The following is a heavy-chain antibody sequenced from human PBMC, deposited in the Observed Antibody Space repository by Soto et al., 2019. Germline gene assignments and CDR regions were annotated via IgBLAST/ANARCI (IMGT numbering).Heavy chain of an antibody. D-gene: IGHD2-2*01. V-gene: IGHV5-10-1*01. CDR1: GYSFTAYW. CDR3: TRRASSSFYQFDF. J-gene: IGHJ4*02. CDR2: IDPSDSYV. Sequence: GESLKISCQASGYSFTAYWITWVRQMPGKGPEWMATIDPSDSYVDYSPSFRGHVTFSVDRSITTVYLQWNSLKASDSAMYFCTRRASSSFYQFDFWGQGALVTVSS.